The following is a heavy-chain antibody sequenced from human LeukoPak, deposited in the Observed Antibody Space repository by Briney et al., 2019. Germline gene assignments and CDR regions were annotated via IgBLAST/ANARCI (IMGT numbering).Heavy chain of an antibody. D-gene: IGHD3-22*01. CDR3: ARPRQYYYDSSGVFDY. CDR1: GGSFSGYY. Sequence: SETLSLTCAVYGGSFSGYYWSWIRQPPGKGLEWIGEINHSGSTNYNPSLKSRVTILVDTSKNQFSLKLSSVTAADTAVYYCARPRQYYYDSSGVFDYWGQGTLVTVSS. J-gene: IGHJ4*02. CDR2: INHSGST. V-gene: IGHV4-34*01.